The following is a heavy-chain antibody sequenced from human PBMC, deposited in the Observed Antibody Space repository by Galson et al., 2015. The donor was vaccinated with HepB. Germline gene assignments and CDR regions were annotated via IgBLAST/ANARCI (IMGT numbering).Heavy chain of an antibody. CDR3: ARSWPARPALHDDYGTDYYYMDV. CDR1: GGTFSSYA. Sequence: SVKVSCKASGGTFSSYAISWVRQAPGQGLEWMGGIIPIFGTANYAQKFQGRVTITADESTSTAYMELSSLRSEDTAVYYCARSWPARPALHDDYGTDYYYMDVWGKGTTVTVSS. D-gene: IGHD4-17*01. J-gene: IGHJ6*03. CDR2: IIPIFGTA. V-gene: IGHV1-69*13.